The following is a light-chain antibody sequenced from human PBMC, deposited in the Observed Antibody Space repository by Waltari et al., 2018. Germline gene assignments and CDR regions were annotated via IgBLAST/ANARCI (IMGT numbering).Light chain of an antibody. CDR1: SSTIGSNY. J-gene: IGLJ2*01. CDR3: AAWDDSLRDVV. V-gene: IGLV1-47*01. CDR2: RNN. Sequence: QSVLPQPPSASGTPGQRVTISCSGSSSTIGSNYVYWYQQLPGTAPKLLIYRNNQRPSGVPDRFSGSKSGTSASLAISGLRSEDEADYYCAAWDDSLRDVVFGGGTKLTVL.